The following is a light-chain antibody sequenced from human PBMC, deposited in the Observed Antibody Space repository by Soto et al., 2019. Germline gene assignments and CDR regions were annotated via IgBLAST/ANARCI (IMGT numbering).Light chain of an antibody. CDR1: SSNIGRNT. CDR2: SNH. J-gene: IGLJ1*01. CDR3: AAWDDSLTGYV. Sequence: QSVLTQPPSASGTPGRRVTISCSGSSSNIGRNTVTWYRQVPGTAPKLLIYSNHQRSSGVPDRFSGSKSGTSASLAISGLQSGDEAEYYCAAWDDSLTGYVFGTGTKVTVL. V-gene: IGLV1-44*01.